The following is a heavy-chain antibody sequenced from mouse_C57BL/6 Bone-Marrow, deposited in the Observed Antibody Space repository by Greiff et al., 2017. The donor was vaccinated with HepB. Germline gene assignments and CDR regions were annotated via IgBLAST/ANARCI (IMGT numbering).Heavy chain of an antibody. V-gene: IGHV3-6*01. CDR1: GYSITSGYY. Sequence: EVKLVESGPGLVKPSQSLSLTCSVTGYSITSGYYWNWIRQFPGNKLEWMGYISYDGSNNYNPSLKNRISITRDTSKNQFFLKLNSVTTEDTATYYCARDPPSDYWGQGTSVTVSS. CDR3: ARDPPSDY. J-gene: IGHJ4*01. CDR2: ISYDGSN.